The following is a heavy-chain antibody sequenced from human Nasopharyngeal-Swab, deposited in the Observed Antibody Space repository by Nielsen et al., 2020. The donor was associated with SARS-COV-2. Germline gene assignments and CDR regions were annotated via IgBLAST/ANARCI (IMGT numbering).Heavy chain of an antibody. CDR3: ARGTQWLVALDY. CDR1: GYTFTSYA. V-gene: IGHV1-3*01. Sequence: VSVKVSCKASGYTFTSYAMHWVRQAPGQRLEWMGWINAGNGNTKYSQKFQGRVTITRDTSASTAYMELSSLRSEDTAVYYCARGTQWLVALDYWGQGTLVTVSS. J-gene: IGHJ4*02. D-gene: IGHD6-19*01. CDR2: INAGNGNT.